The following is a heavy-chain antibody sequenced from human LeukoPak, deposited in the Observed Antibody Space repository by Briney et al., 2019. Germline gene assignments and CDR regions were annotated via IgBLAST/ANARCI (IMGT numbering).Heavy chain of an antibody. CDR3: ARAGPYHRLFDY. CDR1: GFTFSSYS. Sequence: GGSLRLSCAASGFTFSSYSMNWVRQAPGKGLEWVSSISSSSSYIYYADSVKGRFTISRDNAKNSPYLQMNSLRAEDTAVYYCARAGPYHRLFDYWGQGTLVTVSS. CDR2: ISSSSSYI. V-gene: IGHV3-21*01. J-gene: IGHJ4*02. D-gene: IGHD2-2*01.